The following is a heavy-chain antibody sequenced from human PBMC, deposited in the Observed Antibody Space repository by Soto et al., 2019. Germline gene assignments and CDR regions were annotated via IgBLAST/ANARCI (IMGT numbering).Heavy chain of an antibody. CDR1: GGTFSSYA. CDR2: IIPIFGTA. D-gene: IGHD4-17*01. J-gene: IGHJ3*02. V-gene: IGHV1-69*01. CDR3: ARDGRFTTVTKDAFDI. Sequence: QVQLVQSGAEVKKPGSSVKVSCKASGGTFSSYAISWVRQAPGQGLEWMGGIIPIFGTANYAQKFQGRVTITADESTSTAYMELSSLRSEDTAVYYCARDGRFTTVTKDAFDIWGQGTMVTVSS.